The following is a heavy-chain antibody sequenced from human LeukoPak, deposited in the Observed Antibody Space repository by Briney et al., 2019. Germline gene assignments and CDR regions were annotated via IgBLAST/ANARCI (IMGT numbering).Heavy chain of an antibody. D-gene: IGHD6-13*01. Sequence: SETLSLTCTVSGGSISSSSYYWGWIRQPPGTGLEWIGSIYYSGSTYYNPSLKSRVTISVDTSKNQFSLKLSSVTAADTAVYYCARHVLSSSWYGSVDYWGQGTLVTVSS. J-gene: IGHJ4*02. CDR1: GGSISSSSYY. V-gene: IGHV4-39*01. CDR3: ARHVLSSSWYGSVDY. CDR2: IYYSGST.